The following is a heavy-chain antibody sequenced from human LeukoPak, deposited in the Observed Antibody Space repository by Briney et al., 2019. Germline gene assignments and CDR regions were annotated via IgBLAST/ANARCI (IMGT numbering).Heavy chain of an antibody. Sequence: GGSLRLSCAASGFTFTSYALHWVRQGPGKGLEWVAVISYDGSNKYYADSVKGRFTISRDNSKNTVSLQMDSLRAEDTAVYYCARDAADCSSTSCSYYYFDYWGQGTLVTVSS. D-gene: IGHD2-2*01. CDR2: ISYDGSNK. CDR3: ARDAADCSSTSCSYYYFDY. J-gene: IGHJ4*02. CDR1: GFTFTSYA. V-gene: IGHV3-30-3*01.